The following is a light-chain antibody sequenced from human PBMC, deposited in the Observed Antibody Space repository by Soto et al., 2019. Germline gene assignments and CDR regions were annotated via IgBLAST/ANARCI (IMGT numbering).Light chain of an antibody. J-gene: IGKJ4*01. Sequence: EIVFTQSPGTLSVSPGERATLSCRASQTVRNNHLAWYQQMPGQAPRLLIYGASSRAADIPDRFSGSGSGTDFTLTINRLEPGDFAVYFCQQYGKSPLNFGGGTKVDIK. V-gene: IGKV3-20*01. CDR2: GAS. CDR3: QQYGKSPLN. CDR1: QTVRNNH.